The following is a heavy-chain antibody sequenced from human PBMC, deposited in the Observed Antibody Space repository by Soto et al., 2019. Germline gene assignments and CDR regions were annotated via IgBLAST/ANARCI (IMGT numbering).Heavy chain of an antibody. Sequence: SETLSLTCTVSGGSISSGDDFWTWIRQPPGKGLEWIGYIYYSGSTYYNPSLKSRLTMSVDTSKNQFSLKLSSVTAADTAVYYCARDRAKWKHYYYYGMDVWGQGTTVTVSS. CDR3: ARDRAKWKHYYYYGMDV. J-gene: IGHJ6*02. V-gene: IGHV4-30-4*01. D-gene: IGHD1-20*01. CDR1: GGSISSGDDF. CDR2: IYYSGST.